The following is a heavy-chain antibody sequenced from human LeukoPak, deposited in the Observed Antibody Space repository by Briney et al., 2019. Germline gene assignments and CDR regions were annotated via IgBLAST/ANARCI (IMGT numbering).Heavy chain of an antibody. Sequence: PGRSLRLSCAASGFTFSSYAMHWVRHAPGKGLERVAVISYDGSNKYYADSEKGQYTISRDNAKNSLYLQINSLRAEDTGVYYCARDDYYGSGSYYNEVVYWGQGTLVTVSS. CDR3: ARDDYYGSGSYYNEVVY. V-gene: IGHV3-30-3*01. D-gene: IGHD3-10*01. CDR1: GFTFSSYA. CDR2: ISYDGSNK. J-gene: IGHJ4*02.